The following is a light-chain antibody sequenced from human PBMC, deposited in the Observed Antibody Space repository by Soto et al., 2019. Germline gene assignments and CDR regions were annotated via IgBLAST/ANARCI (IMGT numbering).Light chain of an antibody. CDR3: SSFTSDSTGV. V-gene: IGLV2-14*01. CDR2: GVT. J-gene: IGLJ3*02. Sequence: QSVLTQPASVSGSPGQSITISCTGTSSDVGGYNYVSWYQQHPGKAPKLMIYGVTNRPSGVSNRFSGSKSGKTASLTISGLQAEDEADYYCSSFTSDSTGVFGGGTKLTVL. CDR1: SSDVGGYNY.